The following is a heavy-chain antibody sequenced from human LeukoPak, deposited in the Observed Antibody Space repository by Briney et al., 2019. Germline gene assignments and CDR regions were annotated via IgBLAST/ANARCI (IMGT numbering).Heavy chain of an antibody. V-gene: IGHV3-48*03. CDR1: GFTLSSYD. Sequence: GGSLRLSCAASGFTLSSYDMNWVRQAPGKGLEWLSYISSSGNTIFYADSVKGRFTISRDNAKKSLYLQMNSLRAEDTAVYYCVGEMVFWGQGTLVTVSS. D-gene: IGHD2-8*01. CDR2: ISSSGNTI. CDR3: VGEMVF. J-gene: IGHJ4*02.